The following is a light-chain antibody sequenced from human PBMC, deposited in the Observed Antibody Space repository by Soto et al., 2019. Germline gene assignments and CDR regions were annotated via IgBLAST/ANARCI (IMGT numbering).Light chain of an antibody. J-gene: IGKJ1*01. CDR1: QDISSH. V-gene: IGKV1D-8*01. CDR3: QQYYSFPWT. CDR2: AAS. Sequence: VIWMTQSPSLLSASTGHRVTNSCRMSQDISSHLACYPQKPGKAPEHLTYAASTLQSGIPSSFSGSGSGTDFTLTISCLQSEDFATYYCQQYYSFPWTFGQGTKVDIK.